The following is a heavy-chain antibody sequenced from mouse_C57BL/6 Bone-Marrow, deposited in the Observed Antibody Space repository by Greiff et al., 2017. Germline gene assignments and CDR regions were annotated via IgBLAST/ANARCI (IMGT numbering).Heavy chain of an antibody. J-gene: IGHJ2*02. CDR3: ARQGYDYLDY. Sequence: EVKLVESGGDLVKPGGSLKLSCAASGFTFSSYGMYWVRQTPDKRLEWVATISSGGGYTYYPDSVKGRFTITRDNAKNTLYLRMSSLKSDDKAMYYCARQGYDYLDYWGQGTSLTVSS. D-gene: IGHD2-4*01. CDR1: GFTFSSYG. CDR2: ISSGGGYT. V-gene: IGHV5-6*01.